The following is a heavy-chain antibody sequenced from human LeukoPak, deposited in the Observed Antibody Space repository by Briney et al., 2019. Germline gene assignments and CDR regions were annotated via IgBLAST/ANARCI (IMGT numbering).Heavy chain of an antibody. D-gene: IGHD6-13*01. Sequence: PGGSLRLSCAASGFTFSDYYMGWVRQAPGKGLEWVSCISSSGTTIYYADSVKGRFTISRDNAEKSLFLQINSLTAEDTAVYYCARAVQPLFDHWGQGILVTVSS. CDR2: ISSSGTTI. V-gene: IGHV3-11*04. CDR3: ARAVQPLFDH. CDR1: GFTFSDYY. J-gene: IGHJ4*02.